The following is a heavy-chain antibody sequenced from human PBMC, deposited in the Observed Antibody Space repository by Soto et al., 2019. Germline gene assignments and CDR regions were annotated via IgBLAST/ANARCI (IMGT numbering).Heavy chain of an antibody. V-gene: IGHV1-2*04. Sequence: VTWHPCGSTLTGCSRQWVQQDTRQGIEWMGWINPNSGGTNYAQKCQGWVTMTRDTSISTAYMELSRLRSDDTAVYYCARDQGPRTNHHPYYYYGMDVWGQGTT. CDR2: INPNSGGT. J-gene: IGHJ6*02. CDR1: GSTLTGCS. CDR3: ARDQGPRTNHHPYYYYGMDV.